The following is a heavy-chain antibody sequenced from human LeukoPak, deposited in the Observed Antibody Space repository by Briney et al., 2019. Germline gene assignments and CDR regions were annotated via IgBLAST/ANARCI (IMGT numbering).Heavy chain of an antibody. CDR1: GYTFTSYG. V-gene: IGHV1-18*01. CDR3: ARDREGYYFDY. CDR2: IPAYKVNT. Sequence: ASVKVSCKASGYTFTSYGICWVRPAPAHGPVWVGCIPAYKVNTHNAQKLKGRVTMTTDTSTSTAYMELKSLRSDDTAVYYCARDREGYYFDYWGQGTLVTVSS. J-gene: IGHJ4*02.